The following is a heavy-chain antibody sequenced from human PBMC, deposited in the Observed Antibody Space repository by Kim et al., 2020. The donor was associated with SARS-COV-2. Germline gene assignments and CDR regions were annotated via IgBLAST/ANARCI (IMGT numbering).Heavy chain of an antibody. CDR1: GYTFTSYG. CDR2: ISAYNGNT. Sequence: ASVKVSCKASGYTFTSYGISWVRQAPGQGLEWMGWISAYNGNTNYAQKLQGRVTMTTDTSTSTAYMELRSLRSDDTAVYYCARGSQNDILTGSYYYYGMDVWGQGTTVTVSS. CDR3: ARGSQNDILTGSYYYYGMDV. J-gene: IGHJ6*02. D-gene: IGHD3-9*01. V-gene: IGHV1-18*01.